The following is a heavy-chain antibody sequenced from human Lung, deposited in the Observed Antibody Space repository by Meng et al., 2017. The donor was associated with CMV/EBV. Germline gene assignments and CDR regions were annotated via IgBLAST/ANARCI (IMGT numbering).Heavy chain of an antibody. V-gene: IGHV1-8*01. Sequence: EEGKKPGASGKGSCKASGYTVNSYDINWVRQATGQGLGWMGLRNPNSGNTGYAQKFQGRVTMTRNTSISTAYMELSSLRSEDTAVYYCARGYCSGGSCPVFDPWGQGTLVTVSS. CDR2: RNPNSGNT. D-gene: IGHD2-15*01. CDR3: ARGYCSGGSCPVFDP. CDR1: GYTVNSYD. J-gene: IGHJ5*02.